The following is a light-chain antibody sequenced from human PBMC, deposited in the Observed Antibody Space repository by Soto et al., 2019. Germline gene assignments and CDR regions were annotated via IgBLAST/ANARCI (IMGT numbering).Light chain of an antibody. CDR2: LGS. J-gene: IGKJ2*01. V-gene: IGKV2-28*01. CDR1: RSLLHSNGYDY. Sequence: DIVMTQSPLSLPVTPGEPASISCRSSRSLLHSNGYDYLDWYLQKPGKSTQLLIYLGSNRASGVPDRFSGSGSGPDFTLKISIVEAEDIGIYYCMQALQTPTFGQGTELEIK. CDR3: MQALQTPT.